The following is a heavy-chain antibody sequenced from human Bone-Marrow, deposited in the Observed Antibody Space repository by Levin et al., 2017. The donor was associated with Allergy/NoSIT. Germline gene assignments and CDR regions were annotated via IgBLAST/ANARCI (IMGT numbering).Heavy chain of an antibody. V-gene: IGHV3-30-3*01. CDR3: ARDRFEEQCRGFDL. CDR2: ISYEGSTR. D-gene: IGHD3-10*01. CDR1: GFTFSTYS. J-gene: IGHJ2*01. Sequence: GESLKISCAASGFTFSTYSMHWVRQAPGKGLEWVAVISYEGSTRYYADSVKGRFTISRDVSKSTLHLQMNSLRSEDTAVYFCARDRFEEQCRGFDLWGRGSLLTVSS.